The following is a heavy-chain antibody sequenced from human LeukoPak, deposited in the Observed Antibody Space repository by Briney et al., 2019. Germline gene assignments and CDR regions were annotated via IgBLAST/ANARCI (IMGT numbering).Heavy chain of an antibody. D-gene: IGHD7-27*01. Sequence: SVKVSCKASGGSFSSYAISWVRQAPGQGLEWMGRIIPILGIAKYAQKFQGRVTITADKTTRTAYMELSSLRSEDTAVYYCARERSENWGSLTYAYDIWGQGTMVTVS. J-gene: IGHJ3*02. V-gene: IGHV1-69*04. CDR3: ARERSENWGSLTYAYDI. CDR2: IIPILGIA. CDR1: GGSFSSYA.